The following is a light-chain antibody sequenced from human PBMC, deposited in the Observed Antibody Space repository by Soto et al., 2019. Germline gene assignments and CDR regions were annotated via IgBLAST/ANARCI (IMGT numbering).Light chain of an antibody. CDR2: ENN. J-gene: IGLJ3*02. V-gene: IGLV6-57*04. Sequence: NFMLTQPHSVSESPGETLSISCTRSSGSIANNYVQWYQQRPGSAPTTVIYENNQRLSGVPDRFSGSTDGSSNSASLTISGLQTEDEADYYCQSYDSSNWVFGGGTKVTVL. CDR1: SGSIANNY. CDR3: QSYDSSNWV.